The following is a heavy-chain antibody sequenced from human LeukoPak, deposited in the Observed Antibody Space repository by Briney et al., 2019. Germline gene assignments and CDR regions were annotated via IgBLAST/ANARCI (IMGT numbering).Heavy chain of an antibody. V-gene: IGHV4-59*01. J-gene: IGHJ4*02. CDR1: GGSISSYY. D-gene: IGHD1-26*01. CDR3: ARVPIYSPGHYCFDY. Sequence: PSETLSLTCTVSGGSISSYYWSWIRQPPGKGLEWIGNILYSGTTNYNPSLKSRVTFSLDMSKNQFSLKLNSVTAADTAVYFCARVPIYSPGHYCFDYWGQGALVTVSS. CDR2: ILYSGTT.